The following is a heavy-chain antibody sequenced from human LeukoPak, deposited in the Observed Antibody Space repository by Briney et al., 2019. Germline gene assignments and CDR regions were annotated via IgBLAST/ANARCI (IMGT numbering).Heavy chain of an antibody. J-gene: IGHJ4*02. Sequence: GGSLRLSCAASGVTFRSYSMNWVRQAPGKGLEWVSYISSSSSTIYYADSVKGRFTISRDNAKNSLYLQMNSLRAEDTAVYYCASLKSYTYYCGSGSDYWGQGTLVTVSS. CDR1: GVTFRSYS. V-gene: IGHV3-48*01. D-gene: IGHD3-10*01. CDR2: ISSSSSTI. CDR3: ASLKSYTYYCGSGSDY.